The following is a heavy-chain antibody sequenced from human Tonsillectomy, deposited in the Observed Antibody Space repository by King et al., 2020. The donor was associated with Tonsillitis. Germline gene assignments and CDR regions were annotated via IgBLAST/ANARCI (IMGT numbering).Heavy chain of an antibody. CDR3: ARATKARLDFSGFDF. J-gene: IGHJ4*02. CDR1: GFTFSSHV. D-gene: IGHD1-26*01. Sequence: QLVESGGGVVQPGRSLRLSWAASGFTFSSHVMHWVRQAPGKGLEWVAVISYDGSDEYYADSVKGRFPISRDNSKNTLYLQMNSLRADDAAVYYCARATKARLDFSGFDFWGQGTLVTVSS. CDR2: ISYDGSDE. V-gene: IGHV3-30*01.